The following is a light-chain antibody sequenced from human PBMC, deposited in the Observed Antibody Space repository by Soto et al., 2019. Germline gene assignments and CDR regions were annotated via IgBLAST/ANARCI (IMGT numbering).Light chain of an antibody. CDR3: QSYDSSLSGWV. CDR2: GNS. V-gene: IGLV1-40*01. CDR1: SSNIGAGYE. Sequence: QSVLTQPPSVSGAPGQRVTISCTGSSSNIGAGYEVHWYQQLPGTAPKLLIYGNSKRPSGVPDRFSGSKSGTSASLAITGLQAEDEADYYCQSYDSSLSGWVFGRGTKVAVL. J-gene: IGLJ3*02.